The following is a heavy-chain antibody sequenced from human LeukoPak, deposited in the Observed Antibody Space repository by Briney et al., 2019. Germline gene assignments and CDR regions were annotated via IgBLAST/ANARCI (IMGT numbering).Heavy chain of an antibody. D-gene: IGHD3-3*01. J-gene: IGHJ4*02. CDR1: GFTFSSYA. V-gene: IGHV3-30*04. CDR2: ISYDGSHK. CDR3: ARSARLMKGVVEVTALDD. Sequence: GGSLRLSCAASGFTFSSYAMHWVRQAPGKGLEWVALISYDGSHKYYADSVKGRFTISRDNSKNTLYLQMNSLRAEDTAVYYCARSARLMKGVVEVTALDDWGQGTLVTVSS.